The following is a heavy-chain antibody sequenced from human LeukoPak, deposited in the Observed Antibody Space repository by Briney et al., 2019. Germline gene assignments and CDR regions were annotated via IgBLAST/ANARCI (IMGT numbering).Heavy chain of an antibody. D-gene: IGHD3-10*01. CDR1: GFTFSDYY. J-gene: IGHJ4*02. CDR3: ACSVYGSGSYYDY. V-gene: IGHV3-11*04. Sequence: GGSLRLSCAASGFTFSDYYMSWLRQAPGKGLEWISYISGSGSTIYYADSVKGRFTISRDNSKNTLYLQMNSLRAEDTAVYYCACSVYGSGSYYDYWGQGTLVTVSS. CDR2: ISGSGSTI.